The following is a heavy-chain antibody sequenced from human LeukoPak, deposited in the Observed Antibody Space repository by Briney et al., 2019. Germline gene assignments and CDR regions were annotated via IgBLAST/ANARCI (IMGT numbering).Heavy chain of an antibody. CDR2: INPSGGST. Sequence: ASVKVSCKASGYTFTSYYVHWVRQAPGQGLEWMGIINPSGGSTSYAQKFQGRVTMTRDTSTSTVYMELSSLRSEDTAVYYCARDASGCSSTSCSPPGDYWGQGTLVTVSS. V-gene: IGHV1-46*01. D-gene: IGHD2-2*01. J-gene: IGHJ4*02. CDR1: GYTFTSYY. CDR3: ARDASGCSSTSCSPPGDY.